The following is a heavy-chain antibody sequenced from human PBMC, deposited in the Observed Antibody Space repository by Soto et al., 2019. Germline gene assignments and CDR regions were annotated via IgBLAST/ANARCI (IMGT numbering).Heavy chain of an antibody. CDR1: GFTFSSYA. V-gene: IGHV3-23*01. CDR2: ISGSGGST. CDR3: AKDQRVLWFGELPDAFDI. Sequence: GGSLRLSCAASGFTFSSYAMSWVRQAPGKGLEWVSAISGSGGSTYYADSVKGRFTISRDNSKNTLYLQMNSLRAEDTAVYYCAKDQRVLWFGELPDAFDIWGQGTMVTVSS. D-gene: IGHD3-10*01. J-gene: IGHJ3*02.